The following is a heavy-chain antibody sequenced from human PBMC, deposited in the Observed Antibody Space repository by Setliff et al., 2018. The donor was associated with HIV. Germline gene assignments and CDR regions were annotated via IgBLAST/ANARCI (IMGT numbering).Heavy chain of an antibody. J-gene: IGHJ4*02. CDR2: ISSSSSYI. V-gene: IGHV3-21*01. CDR1: GFTFSSYS. Sequence: GWSLRLSCAASGFTFSSYSMNWVRQAPGKGLEWVSSISSSSSYIYYADSVKGRFTISRDNAKNSLYLQMNSLRAEDTAVYYCARYWVGSRSWSPDYWGQGTLVTVSS. D-gene: IGHD6-13*01. CDR3: ARYWVGSRSWSPDY.